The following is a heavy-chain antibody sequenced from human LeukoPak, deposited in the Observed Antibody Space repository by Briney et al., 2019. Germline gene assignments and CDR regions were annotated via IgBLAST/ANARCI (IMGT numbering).Heavy chain of an antibody. Sequence: SETLSLTCAVYSGSLSGYYWSWIRQPPGKGLEWIGEINHSGGTNYNPSLKSRVTIAVDTSKNQFSLKLTSVTAADTAVYYCARGLVRASGNYLYYWGQGTLVTVSS. D-gene: IGHD1-26*01. V-gene: IGHV4-34*01. CDR2: INHSGGT. CDR3: ARGLVRASGNYLYY. J-gene: IGHJ4*02. CDR1: SGSLSGYY.